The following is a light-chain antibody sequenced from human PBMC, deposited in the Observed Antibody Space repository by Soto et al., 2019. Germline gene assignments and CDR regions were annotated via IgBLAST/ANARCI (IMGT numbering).Light chain of an antibody. Sequence: EIVLTQSPVTLSLSPGERATLSCRASQSVSSYLSWYQQKPGQAPRLLIYDASNRATGIPARFSGSGSGTDFTLTRSSLEPEDFAVYYCQQRSNWQGTFGQGTRREI. J-gene: IGKJ5*01. CDR3: QQRSNWQGT. V-gene: IGKV3-11*01. CDR2: DAS. CDR1: QSVSSY.